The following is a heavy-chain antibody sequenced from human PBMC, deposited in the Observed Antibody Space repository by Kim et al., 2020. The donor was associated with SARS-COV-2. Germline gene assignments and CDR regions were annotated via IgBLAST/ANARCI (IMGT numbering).Heavy chain of an antibody. D-gene: IGHD6-13*01. CDR1: GFTFSTYT. CDR2: ISGSDGST. V-gene: IGHV3-23*01. CDR3: ASRSPIIATGTG. Sequence: GGSLRLSCVASGFTFSTYTMNWVRQAPGKGLEWVSSISGSDGSTYYADSVKGRFTISRDNSKNTVSLQMNSLRAEDTALYYCASRSPIIATGTGWGQGTLFTVSS. J-gene: IGHJ4*02.